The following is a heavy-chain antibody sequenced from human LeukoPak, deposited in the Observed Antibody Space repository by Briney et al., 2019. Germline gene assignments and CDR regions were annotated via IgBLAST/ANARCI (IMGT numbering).Heavy chain of an antibody. V-gene: IGHV1-18*01. CDR1: GYTFTSYG. CDR3: ARDHNYYDSSGNNDAFDI. CDR2: ISAYNGNT. J-gene: IGHJ3*02. Sequence: GASVKVSCKASGYTFTSYGISWVRQAPGQGLEWMGWISAYNGNTNYAQKLQGRVTMTTDTSTSTVYMELRSLRSDDTAVYYCARDHNYYDSSGNNDAFDIWGQGTMVTVSS. D-gene: IGHD3-22*01.